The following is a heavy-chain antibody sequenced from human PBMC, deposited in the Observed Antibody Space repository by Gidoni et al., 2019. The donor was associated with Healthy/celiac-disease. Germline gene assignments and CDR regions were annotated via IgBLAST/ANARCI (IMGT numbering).Heavy chain of an antibody. Sequence: EVQLVVSGGVVVQPGGSLRLSCAASGFTFSDYPMHWVRQAPGKGLEWVSLISWDGGSTYYADSVKGRFTISRDNSKNSLYLQMNSLRTEDTALYYCAKDRSYYDSSGEYYFDYWGQGTLVTVSS. CDR3: AKDRSYYDSSGEYYFDY. D-gene: IGHD3-22*01. J-gene: IGHJ4*02. V-gene: IGHV3-43*01. CDR2: ISWDGGST. CDR1: GFTFSDYP.